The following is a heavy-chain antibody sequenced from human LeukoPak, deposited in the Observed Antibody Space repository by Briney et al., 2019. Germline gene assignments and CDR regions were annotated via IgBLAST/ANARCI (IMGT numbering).Heavy chain of an antibody. CDR3: ARDLDPYYYDSSGYYPAYFDY. CDR1: GGTFSSYA. CDR2: IIPIFGTA. Sequence: SVKVSCKASGGTFSSYAISWVRQAPGQGLEWMGGIIPIFGTANYAQKFQGRVTITADESTSTAYMELSSLRSEDTAVYYCARDLDPYYYDSSGYYPAYFDYWGQGTLVTVSS. V-gene: IGHV1-69*13. D-gene: IGHD3-22*01. J-gene: IGHJ4*02.